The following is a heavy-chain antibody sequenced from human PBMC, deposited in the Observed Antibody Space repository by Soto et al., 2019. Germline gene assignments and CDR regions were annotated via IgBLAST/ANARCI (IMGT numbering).Heavy chain of an antibody. CDR3: ARASRPLVATMGDWFDP. V-gene: IGHV1-46*01. J-gene: IGHJ5*02. CDR2: INPSGGST. CDR1: GYTFTSYY. D-gene: IGHD5-12*01. Sequence: QVQLVQSGAEVKKPGASVKVSCKASGYTFTSYYMHWVRQAPGQGLEWMGIINPSGGSTSYAQKFQGRVTMTRDTSTSTVYMELSSLRSEDTAVYYCARASRPLVATMGDWFDPWGQGTLVTVSS.